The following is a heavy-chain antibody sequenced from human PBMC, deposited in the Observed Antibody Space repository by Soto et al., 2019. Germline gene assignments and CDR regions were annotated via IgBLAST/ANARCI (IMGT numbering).Heavy chain of an antibody. J-gene: IGHJ4*02. V-gene: IGHV4-59*01. D-gene: IGHD7-27*01. CDR3: ARGGTGEPAPDY. CDR1: GGSIRSYY. Sequence: QVQLQESGPGLVKPSETLSLTCTVSGGSIRSYYWNWIRQPPGRGLEWIGYIYHSGTTKYNPSLKSRVTISVDTSKSQFSLRLISVTAADTAMYFCARGGTGEPAPDYWGQGTLVTVSS. CDR2: IYHSGTT.